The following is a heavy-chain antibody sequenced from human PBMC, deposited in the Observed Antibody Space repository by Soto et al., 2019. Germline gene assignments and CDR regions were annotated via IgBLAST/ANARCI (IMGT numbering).Heavy chain of an antibody. J-gene: IGHJ1*01. V-gene: IGHV4-59*08. Sequence: PSETLSLTCTVSGGSISSYYWSWIRQPPGKGLEWIGYIYYSGSTNYNPSLKSRVTISVDTSKNQFSLKLSSVTAADTAVYYCARHDRVAVAGRGYFQFCGQGILVTVSS. D-gene: IGHD6-19*01. CDR1: GGSISSYY. CDR2: IYYSGST. CDR3: ARHDRVAVAGRGYFQF.